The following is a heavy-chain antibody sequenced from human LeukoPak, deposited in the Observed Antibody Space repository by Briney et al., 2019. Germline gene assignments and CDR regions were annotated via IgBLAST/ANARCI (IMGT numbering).Heavy chain of an antibody. Sequence: ASVNVSCKASGYTFTKSDYMHWVRQAPGRGLEWMGILSPSDGTTFYAQRFQGRVTMTRDTSTNTVYMELSSLRSEDTAVFYCARGPTDMDFDYWGQGSLVTVSS. V-gene: IGHV1-46*01. CDR1: GYTFTKSDY. CDR3: ARGPTDMDFDY. J-gene: IGHJ4*02. CDR2: LSPSDGTT.